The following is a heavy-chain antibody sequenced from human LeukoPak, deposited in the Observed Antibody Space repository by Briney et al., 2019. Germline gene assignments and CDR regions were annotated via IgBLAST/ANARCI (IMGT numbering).Heavy chain of an antibody. J-gene: IGHJ4*02. D-gene: IGHD1-1*01. CDR1: GGSISSYY. CDR2: IYYSGST. Sequence: SETLSLSCTVSGGSISSYYWSWIRQPPGKGLEWIGYIYYSGSTNYNPSLKSRVTISVDTSKNQFSLKLSSVTAADTAVYYCAREVSGAWTYFDYWGQGTLVTVSS. CDR3: AREVSGAWTYFDY. V-gene: IGHV4-59*01.